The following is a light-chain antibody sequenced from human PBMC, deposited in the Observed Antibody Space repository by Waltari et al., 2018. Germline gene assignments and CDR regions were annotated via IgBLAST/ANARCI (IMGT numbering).Light chain of an antibody. CDR2: WAS. CDR1: QTILYNSNNKNY. J-gene: IGKJ2*01. V-gene: IGKV4-1*01. CDR3: QQYFDNPRT. Sequence: EIVMTQSPESLAVSLGERATCTCNARQTILYNSNNKNYLAWYQQKPGQPPRLLIYWASSRDSGGPDRFSGSGSGTDFTLTISSLQAEDVAVYYCQQYFDNPRTFGQGTRLEIK.